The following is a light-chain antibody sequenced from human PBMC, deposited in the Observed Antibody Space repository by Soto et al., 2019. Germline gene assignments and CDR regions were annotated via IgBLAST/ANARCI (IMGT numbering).Light chain of an antibody. CDR3: SSYTSNRAYV. CDR1: SSDVGNYHY. J-gene: IGLJ1*01. V-gene: IGLV2-14*01. Sequence: QSALTQPASVSGSPGQSITISCIGTSSDVGNYHYVSWYQQHPGKVTKLIIHDVSDRPSGVSDRFSASKSGNTASLTISGLQAEDEADYYCSSYTSNRAYVFGTGTKLTVL. CDR2: DVS.